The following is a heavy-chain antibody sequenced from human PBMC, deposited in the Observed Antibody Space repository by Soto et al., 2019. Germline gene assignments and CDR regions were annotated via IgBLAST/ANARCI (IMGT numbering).Heavy chain of an antibody. J-gene: IGHJ6*02. D-gene: IGHD2-8*01. Sequence: QVQLVQSGAEVKKPGSSVKVSCKASGDVFRSYGINWVRQAPGQGLEWMGGIIPISGTTNYAQKFQGRVAITAGESTDTVYMELSRLRSEDTAVYFCARVRCFNGLCHTADYGMDVWGQGTTVTVSS. CDR1: GDVFRSYG. CDR2: IIPISGTT. CDR3: ARVRCFNGLCHTADYGMDV. V-gene: IGHV1-69*01.